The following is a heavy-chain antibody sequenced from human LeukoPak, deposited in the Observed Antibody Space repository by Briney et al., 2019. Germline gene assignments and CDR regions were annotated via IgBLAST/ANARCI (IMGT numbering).Heavy chain of an antibody. D-gene: IGHD5-18*01. Sequence: QTGGSLRLSCAASGFNFSNYWMSWVRQTPGKGLEWVANINRDGSEKYYVDSVEGQFTISRDNAKNSLFLQMNSLRVEDTAVYYCARRGGYSYGRNNYYFDYWGQGTLVTVSS. CDR3: ARRGGYSYGRNNYYFDY. CDR1: GFNFSNYW. V-gene: IGHV3-7*03. J-gene: IGHJ4*02. CDR2: INRDGSEK.